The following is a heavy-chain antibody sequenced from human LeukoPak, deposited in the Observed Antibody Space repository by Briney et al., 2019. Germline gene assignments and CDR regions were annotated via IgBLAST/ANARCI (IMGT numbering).Heavy chain of an antibody. CDR2: ISSSSSTI. CDR3: ARRVVVRPYYMDV. Sequence: GGSLRLSCAASGFTFSDYYMSWIRQAPGKGLEWVSYISSSSSTIYYADSVKGRFTIFRDNAKNSLYLQMNSLRAEDTAVYYCARRVVVRPYYMDVWGKGTTVTVSS. CDR1: GFTFSDYY. V-gene: IGHV3-11*04. J-gene: IGHJ6*03. D-gene: IGHD2-2*01.